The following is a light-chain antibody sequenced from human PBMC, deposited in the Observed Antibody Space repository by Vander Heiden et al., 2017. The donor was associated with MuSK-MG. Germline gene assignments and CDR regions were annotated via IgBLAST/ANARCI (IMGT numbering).Light chain of an antibody. J-gene: IGKJ2*01. Sequence: EIVMIQSPATLSLSPGEIATLSCSAGQSVSSSYLSWYQQKPGQAPRLLIYGASTRATGIPARFSGSGSGTDFTLTISSLQPEDFAVYYCQQDYNLPVTFGQGTKLEIK. CDR2: GAS. CDR3: QQDYNLPVT. CDR1: QSVSSSY. V-gene: IGKV3D-7*01.